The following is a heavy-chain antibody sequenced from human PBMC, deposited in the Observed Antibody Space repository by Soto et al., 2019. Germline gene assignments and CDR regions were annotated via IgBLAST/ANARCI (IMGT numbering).Heavy chain of an antibody. V-gene: IGHV3-23*01. Sequence: EVQLLESGGGLVQPGGSLRLSCAASGFTFSSYAMSWVRQAPGKGLEWVSAISGSGGSTYYADSVKGRFTISRDNYKNTLYLQMNSLRAEDTAVYYCANLHYYYSSGYYYAYDYWGQGTLVTVSS. J-gene: IGHJ4*02. CDR2: ISGSGGST. CDR3: ANLHYYYSSGYYYAYDY. CDR1: GFTFSSYA. D-gene: IGHD3-22*01.